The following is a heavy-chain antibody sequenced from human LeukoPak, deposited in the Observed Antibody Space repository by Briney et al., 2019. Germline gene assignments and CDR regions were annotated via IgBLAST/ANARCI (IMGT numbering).Heavy chain of an antibody. CDR3: ARDLSHYIWGSYRFDY. J-gene: IGHJ4*02. CDR1: GFTFSSYS. V-gene: IGHV3-48*02. D-gene: IGHD3-16*02. CDR2: ISSSSTI. Sequence: GGSLRLSCAASGFTFSSYSMNWVRQAPGKGLEWVSYISSSSTIYYADSVKGRFTISRDNAKNSLYPQMNSLRDEDTAVYYCARDLSHYIWGSYRFDYWGQGTLVTVSS.